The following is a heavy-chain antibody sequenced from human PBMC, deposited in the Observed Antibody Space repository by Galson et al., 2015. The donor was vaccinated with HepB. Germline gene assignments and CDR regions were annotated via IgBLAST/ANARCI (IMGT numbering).Heavy chain of an antibody. V-gene: IGHV3-73*01. CDR3: GRLGDLSGYSSR. J-gene: IGHJ4*02. CDR1: GFTFSGSA. D-gene: IGHD6-13*01. CDR2: IGSKANNYAT. Sequence: LRLSCAASGFTFSGSAIHWVRQASGKGPEWVGRIGSKANNYATSYVPSLKGRFTISRDDSKNMAYLHMKSLKTEDTAVYYCGRLGDLSGYSSRWGQGTLVTVSS.